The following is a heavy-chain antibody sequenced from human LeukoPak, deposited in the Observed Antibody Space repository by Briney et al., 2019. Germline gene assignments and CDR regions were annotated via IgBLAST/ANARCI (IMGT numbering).Heavy chain of an antibody. J-gene: IGHJ4*02. Sequence: GGSLRLSCTASGFSFSTYGMHWVRQAPGKGLEWVAFIRYDGSNKYYADSVRGRFTFSRDNSKNTLYLRMNSLRAEDTAVYYCAKARGNYDFWSGLDYWGQGALVTVSS. CDR3: AKARGNYDFWSGLDY. V-gene: IGHV3-30*02. CDR1: GFSFSTYG. CDR2: IRYDGSNK. D-gene: IGHD3-3*01.